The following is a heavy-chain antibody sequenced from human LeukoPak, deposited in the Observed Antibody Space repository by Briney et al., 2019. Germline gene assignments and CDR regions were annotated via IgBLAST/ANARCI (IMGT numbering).Heavy chain of an antibody. Sequence: PSETLSLTCAVYGGSFSGYYWSWIRQPPGKGLEWIGEINRSGSTNYNPSLKSRVTISVDTSKNQFSLKLSSVTAADTAVYYCARIPLAPVEMATPGYFGYWGQGTLVTVSS. D-gene: IGHD5-24*01. J-gene: IGHJ4*02. CDR2: INRSGST. CDR3: ARIPLAPVEMATPGYFGY. V-gene: IGHV4-34*01. CDR1: GGSFSGYY.